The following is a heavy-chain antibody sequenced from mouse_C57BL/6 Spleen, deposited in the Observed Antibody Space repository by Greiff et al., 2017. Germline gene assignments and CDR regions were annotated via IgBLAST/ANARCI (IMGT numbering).Heavy chain of an antibody. J-gene: IGHJ2*01. Sequence: EVKLMESGAELVRPGASVKLSCTASGFNIKDDYMHWVKQRPEQGLEWIGWIDPENGDTEYASKFQGKATITADTSSNTAYLQLSSLTSEDTAVYYCTTGYYGDFDYWGQGTTLTVSS. CDR1: GFNIKDDY. D-gene: IGHD1-1*01. CDR3: TTGYYGDFDY. V-gene: IGHV14-4*01. CDR2: IDPENGDT.